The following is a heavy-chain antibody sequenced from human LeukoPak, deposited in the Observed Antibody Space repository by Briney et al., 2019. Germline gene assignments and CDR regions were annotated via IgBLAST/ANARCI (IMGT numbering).Heavy chain of an antibody. J-gene: IGHJ4*02. CDR3: ATNYGSGNTDHYFDY. CDR2: IWSDGTNK. Sequence: PGRSLRLSCAASGFTFSGYAMHWVRQAPGKGLKWVAVIWSDGTNKYYADSVKGRFTISRDNSKNTLYLQMNSLRAEDTAVYYCATNYGSGNTDHYFDYWGQGTLVTVSS. D-gene: IGHD3-10*01. V-gene: IGHV3-33*01. CDR1: GFTFSGYA.